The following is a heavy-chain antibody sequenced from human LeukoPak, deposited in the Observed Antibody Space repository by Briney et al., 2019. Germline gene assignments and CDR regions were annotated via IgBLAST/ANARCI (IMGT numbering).Heavy chain of an antibody. D-gene: IGHD2-2*01. Sequence: GASVKVSCKASGYTFTSYDINWVRQATGQGLEWMGWMNPNSGNTGYAQKFQGRVTMTRNTSISTAYMELSSLRSEDTAVYYCARVARLVKVVPAASNWFDPWGQEPWSPSPQ. J-gene: IGHJ5*02. V-gene: IGHV1-8*01. CDR1: GYTFTSYD. CDR3: ARVARLVKVVPAASNWFDP. CDR2: MNPNSGNT.